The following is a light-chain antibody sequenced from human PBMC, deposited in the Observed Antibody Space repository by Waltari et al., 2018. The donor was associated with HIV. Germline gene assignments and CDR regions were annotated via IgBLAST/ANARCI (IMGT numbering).Light chain of an antibody. CDR3: SSYAGINPVI. V-gene: IGLV2-8*01. Sequence: QSALTQPPSASGSLGQSVTISCPGSSSDVGRYDYVSWYQQPPGKAPNLLIFEVNQRPSGVPDRFSGSKSGNTASLTVSGLQAEDEAEYSCSSYAGINPVIFGGGTTLTVL. CDR2: EVN. CDR1: SSDVGRYDY. J-gene: IGLJ2*01.